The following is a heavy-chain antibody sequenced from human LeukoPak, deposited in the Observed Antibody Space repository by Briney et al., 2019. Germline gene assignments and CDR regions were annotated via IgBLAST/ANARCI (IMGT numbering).Heavy chain of an antibody. J-gene: IGHJ4*02. CDR3: AIGLPDY. D-gene: IGHD3-16*01. Sequence: GGSLRLSCAASGFTFSSYWMHWVRQGPGKGLVRVSRINSDGSITTYADSVKGRFTISRDNAKNTLYLQMNSLRAEDTAVYYCAIGLPDYWGQGTLVTVSS. V-gene: IGHV3-74*01. CDR2: INSDGSIT. CDR1: GFTFSSYW.